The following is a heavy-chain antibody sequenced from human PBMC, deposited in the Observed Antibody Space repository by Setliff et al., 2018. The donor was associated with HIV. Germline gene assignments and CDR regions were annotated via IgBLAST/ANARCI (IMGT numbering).Heavy chain of an antibody. Sequence: GASVKVSCKASGYTFTGYYIHWVRRAPGQGLEWMGRINPSSGGTNYAPKFQGRVTMTWDKSISTAYMELSRLRSDDTAVYYCATWGGSPDGYFYYYMDVWGKGTTVTVSS. CDR1: GYTFTGYY. D-gene: IGHD1-26*01. V-gene: IGHV1-2*06. J-gene: IGHJ6*03. CDR2: INPSSGGT. CDR3: ATWGGSPDGYFYYYMDV.